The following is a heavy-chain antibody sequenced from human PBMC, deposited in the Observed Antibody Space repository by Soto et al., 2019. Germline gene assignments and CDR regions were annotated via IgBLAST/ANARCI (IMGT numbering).Heavy chain of an antibody. V-gene: IGHV1-2*02. CDR1: GYTFTDSF. J-gene: IGHJ4*02. CDR2: INPNNGRT. Sequence: ASVKVSCKASGYTFTDSFIHWVRQAPGQGLEWMGWINPNNGRTTLAPKFQGRVTLIRDTSINTAYMDMSRLRSDDTAVYYCAREDADRGSFDFWGQGTLVTRLL. CDR3: AREDADRGSFDF.